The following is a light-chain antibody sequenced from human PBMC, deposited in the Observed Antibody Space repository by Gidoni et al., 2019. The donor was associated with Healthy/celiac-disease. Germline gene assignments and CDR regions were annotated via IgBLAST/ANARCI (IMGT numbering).Light chain of an antibody. CDR3: QQSYSTTDT. CDR2: AAS. J-gene: IGKJ2*01. CDR1: QSISSS. Sequence: DIQMPQSPSSLSASVGDRVTITCRASQSISSSLNWYQQKPGKAPKLMIYAASSLQSGVPSRLGGSGSGTDFTITSSSLQPEDVATYYCQQSYSTTDTFGQGTKLEIK. V-gene: IGKV1-39*01.